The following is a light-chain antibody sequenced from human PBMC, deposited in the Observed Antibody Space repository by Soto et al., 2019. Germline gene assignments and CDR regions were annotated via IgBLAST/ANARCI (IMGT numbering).Light chain of an antibody. J-gene: IGKJ4*01. CDR1: QSVRSSY. CDR2: GTS. CDR3: QQYGTSALT. V-gene: IGKV3-20*01. Sequence: IVLTQSPGTLSLSPGERATLSCRASQSVRSSYLVWYQQRPGQPPRLLIYGTSTRAAGISDRFSGSGSGTDFTLTIYRLEPGDSAVYYCQQYGTSALTFGGGTKV.